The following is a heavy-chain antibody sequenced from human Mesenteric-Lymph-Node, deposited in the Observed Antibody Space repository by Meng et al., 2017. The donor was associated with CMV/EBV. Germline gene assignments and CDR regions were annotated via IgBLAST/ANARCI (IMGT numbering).Heavy chain of an antibody. V-gene: IGHV4-39*07. D-gene: IGHD2-2*01. CDR1: GGSISSSSYY. CDR3: ARVRGYCSSTSCLGADY. Sequence: SETLSLTCTVSGGSISSSSYYWGWIRQPPGKGLEWIGSIYYSGSTYYNPSLKSRVTISVDTFKNQFSLKLSSVTAADTAVYYCARVRGYCSSTSCLGADYWGQGTLVTVSS. J-gene: IGHJ4*02. CDR2: IYYSGST.